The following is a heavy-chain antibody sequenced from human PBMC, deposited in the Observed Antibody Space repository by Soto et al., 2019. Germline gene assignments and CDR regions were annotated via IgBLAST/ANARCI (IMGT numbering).Heavy chain of an antibody. CDR1: GFTFSSYA. CDR2: ISGSGGST. J-gene: IGHJ4*02. Sequence: GGSLRLSCAASGFTFSSYAMSWVRQAPGKGLEWVSAISGSGGSTYYEDSVKGRFTISRDNSKNTLYLQMNSRRAEDTAVYYCAKRAGGRLGYFDIWGQGTLVTVSS. CDR3: AKRAGGRLGYFDI. D-gene: IGHD3-16*01. V-gene: IGHV3-23*01.